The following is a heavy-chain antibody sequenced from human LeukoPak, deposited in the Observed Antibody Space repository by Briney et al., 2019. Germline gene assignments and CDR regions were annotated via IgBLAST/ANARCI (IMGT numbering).Heavy chain of an antibody. CDR1: GFTFSNAW. V-gene: IGHV3-15*01. Sequence: GGSLRLSCAASGFTFSNAWMSWGRQAPGKGLEWVGRIKSKSDGGTTDYAAPVKGRFTISRGDSKNTLYLQMNSLKTEDTAVYYCTTSPYCSSTSCPFDSWGQGTLVTVSP. D-gene: IGHD2-2*01. CDR2: IKSKSDGGTT. J-gene: IGHJ4*02. CDR3: TTSPYCSSTSCPFDS.